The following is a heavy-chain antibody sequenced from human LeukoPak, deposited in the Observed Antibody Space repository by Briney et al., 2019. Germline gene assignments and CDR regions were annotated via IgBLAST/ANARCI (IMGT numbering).Heavy chain of an antibody. V-gene: IGHV3-48*03. J-gene: IGHJ6*03. CDR1: GFTFSSYA. CDR2: ISSSGSTI. Sequence: PGGSLRLSCAASGFTFSSYAMNWVRQAPGKGLEWVSYISSSGSTIYYADSVKGRFTISRDNAKNSLYLQMNSLRAEDTAVYYCARDYYDNSAYYYMDVWGKGTTVTVSS. D-gene: IGHD3-22*01. CDR3: ARDYYDNSAYYYMDV.